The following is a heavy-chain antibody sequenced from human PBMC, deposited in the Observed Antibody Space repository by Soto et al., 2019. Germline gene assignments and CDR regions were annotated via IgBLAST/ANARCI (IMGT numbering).Heavy chain of an antibody. CDR1: GFTVSSNY. V-gene: IGHV3-66*01. CDR2: IYSGGST. J-gene: IGHJ4*02. Sequence: GGSLRLSCAASGFTVSSNYMSWVRQAPGKGLEWVSVIYSGGSTYYADSVKGRFTISRDNSKNTLYLQMNSLRAEDTAVYYCAREPARRGYFDYWGQGTLVTVSS. CDR3: AREPARRGYFDY.